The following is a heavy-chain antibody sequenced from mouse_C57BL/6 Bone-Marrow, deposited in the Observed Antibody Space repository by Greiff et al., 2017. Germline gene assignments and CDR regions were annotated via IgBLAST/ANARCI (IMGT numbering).Heavy chain of an antibody. CDR1: GFTFSSYA. D-gene: IGHD1-1*01. CDR3: TRDRITTVVATDFDV. V-gene: IGHV5-9-1*02. Sequence: VQLKESGEGLVKPGGSLKLSCAASGFTFSSYAMSWVRQTPEKRLEWVAYISSGGDYIYYADTVKGRFTISRDNARNTLYLQMSSLKSEDTAMYYCTRDRITTVVATDFDVWGTGTTVTVSS. J-gene: IGHJ1*03. CDR2: ISSGGDYI.